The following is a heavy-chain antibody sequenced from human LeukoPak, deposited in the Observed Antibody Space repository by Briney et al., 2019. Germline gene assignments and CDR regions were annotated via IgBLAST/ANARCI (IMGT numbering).Heavy chain of an antibody. J-gene: IGHJ3*02. Sequence: PSETLSLTCTVSGGSISSSGYYWGWIRQPPGKGLEWIGHIFTSGSTNYSPSLKSRVTMSVVASKNQFSLKLSSVTAADTAVYYCARVSTLYSRRPAAFDIWGQGTMVTVSS. CDR3: ARVSTLYSRRPAAFDI. D-gene: IGHD6-13*01. CDR2: IFTSGST. CDR1: GGSISSSGYY. V-gene: IGHV4-61*05.